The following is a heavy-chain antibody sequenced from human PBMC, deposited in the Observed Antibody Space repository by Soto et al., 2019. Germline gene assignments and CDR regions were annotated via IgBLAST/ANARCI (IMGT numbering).Heavy chain of an antibody. CDR2: IIPIFGTA. CDR1: GGTFSSYA. V-gene: IGHV1-69*01. CDR3: ARGPDYYDSSGYYVFDY. Sequence: QVQLVQSGAEVKKPGSSVKVSCKASGGTFSSYAISWVRQTPGQGLEWMGGIIPIFGTANYAQKFQGRVTITADESTSTAYMELSSLRSEDTAVYYCARGPDYYDSSGYYVFDYWGQGTLVTVSS. J-gene: IGHJ4*02. D-gene: IGHD3-22*01.